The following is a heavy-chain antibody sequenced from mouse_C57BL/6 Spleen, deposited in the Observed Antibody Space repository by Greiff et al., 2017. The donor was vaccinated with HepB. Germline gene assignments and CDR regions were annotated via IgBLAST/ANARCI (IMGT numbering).Heavy chain of an antibody. D-gene: IGHD1-1*01. Sequence: QVQLQQPGAELVKPGASVKLSCKASGYTFTSYWMQWVKQRPGQGLEWIGEIDPSDSYTNYNQKFKGKATLTVDTSSSTAYVQLSSLTSEDAAVYYCASPGYYGRVGAWFAYWGQGTLVTVSA. CDR3: ASPGYYGRVGAWFAY. J-gene: IGHJ3*01. CDR1: GYTFTSYW. V-gene: IGHV1-50*01. CDR2: IDPSDSYT.